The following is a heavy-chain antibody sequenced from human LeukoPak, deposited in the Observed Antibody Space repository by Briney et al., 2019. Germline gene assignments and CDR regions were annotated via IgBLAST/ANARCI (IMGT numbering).Heavy chain of an antibody. V-gene: IGHV3-7*01. CDR1: GFTLSHFW. J-gene: IGHJ4*02. CDR2: IKKTGSET. Sequence: GGSLRLSCAASGFTLSHFWMSWVRQAPGKGLEWVAYIKKTGSETYYMDAVEGRFTITRDNSRDSVFLHMYGLRAEDTAVYFCARENGYCSGANCYSYFDSWGQGTLVTVSS. CDR3: ARENGYCSGANCYSYFDS. D-gene: IGHD2-15*01.